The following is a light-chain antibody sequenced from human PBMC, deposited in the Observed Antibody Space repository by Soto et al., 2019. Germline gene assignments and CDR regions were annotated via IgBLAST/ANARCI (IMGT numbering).Light chain of an antibody. CDR3: QQYNNWPQLT. V-gene: IGKV3-15*01. Sequence: EIVMTQSPASLSVSPGERATPSCRASQSVGRNVAWYQQKPGQAPRLLVYGASTRATDIPVRFSGSGSGTEFTLTISSLQSEDFAVYHCQQYNNWPQLTFGGGTKVDIK. CDR1: QSVGRN. J-gene: IGKJ4*01. CDR2: GAS.